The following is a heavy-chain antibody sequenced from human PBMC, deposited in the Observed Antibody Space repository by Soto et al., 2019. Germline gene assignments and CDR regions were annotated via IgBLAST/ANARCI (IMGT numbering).Heavy chain of an antibody. V-gene: IGHV3-74*01. Sequence: XGSLRLSCAASGFTQRDFCMHWVRQAPGKGLVWVSRINPDGSSTSYADSVKGRFTISRDNAKNTLSLQMNSLRVEDTAVYYCVRGSYCSSTNCYNEGYFAPWGQGALVTVSS. D-gene: IGHD2-2*01. CDR3: VRGSYCSSTNCYNEGYFAP. CDR2: INPDGSST. J-gene: IGHJ5*02. CDR1: GFTQRDFC.